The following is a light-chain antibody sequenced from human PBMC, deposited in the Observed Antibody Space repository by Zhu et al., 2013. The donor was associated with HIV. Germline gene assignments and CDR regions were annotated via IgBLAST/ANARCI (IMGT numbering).Light chain of an antibody. J-gene: IGLJ3*02. V-gene: IGLV3-21*03. CDR3: QVWHSNSDHWV. CDR2: DDG. Sequence: SYVLTQPPSVSVAPGKTARITCGGSNVATKSVHWYQQRPGQAPVLVLYDDGDRPSGIPQRFSGSNSGNTATLTISRIEVADEADYYCQVWHSNSDHWVFGGGTKLTVL. CDR1: NVATKS.